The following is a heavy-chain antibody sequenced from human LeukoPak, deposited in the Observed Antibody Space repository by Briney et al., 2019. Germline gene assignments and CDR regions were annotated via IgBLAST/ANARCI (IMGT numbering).Heavy chain of an antibody. Sequence: GGSLRLSCVTSGITFSSFGMHWVRQAPGKGLEWVAFIRSDGNNKYYGDSVKGRFTISRDNSKSTLYLQMDSLRPEDTAVYYCAKKIRPSGIAATGTDCWGQGTLVTVSS. CDR1: GITFSSFG. CDR3: AKKIRPSGIAATGTDC. CDR2: IRSDGNNK. D-gene: IGHD6-13*01. J-gene: IGHJ4*02. V-gene: IGHV3-30*02.